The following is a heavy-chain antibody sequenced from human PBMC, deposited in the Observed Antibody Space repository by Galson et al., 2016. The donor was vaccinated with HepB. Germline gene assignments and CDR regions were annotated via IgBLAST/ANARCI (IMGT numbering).Heavy chain of an antibody. CDR2: IHSGGGA. CDR3: ARGGPHNNYFDY. CDR1: GFTVSSNY. V-gene: IGHV3-53*01. J-gene: IGHJ4*02. D-gene: IGHD1-1*01. Sequence: SLRLSCAASGFTVSSNYMNWVRQPPGKGLEWVSFIHSGGGAYYTHSVKGRFTISTDNSKNTLYLQMNSLRPEDTAIYYRARGGPHNNYFDYWGQGTLVTVSS.